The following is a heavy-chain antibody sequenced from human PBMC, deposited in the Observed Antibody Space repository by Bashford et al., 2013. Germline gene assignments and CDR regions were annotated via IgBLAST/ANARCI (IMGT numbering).Heavy chain of an antibody. V-gene: IGHV1-69*13. J-gene: IGHJ6*02. CDR1: GGTFSSYA. D-gene: IGHD4-17*01. CDR3: AYKQPPYGDSPQYGMDV. Sequence: SVKVSCKASGGTFSSYAISWVRQAPGQGLEWMGGIIPIFGTANYAQKFQGRVTITADESTSTAYMELSSLRSEDTAVYYCAYKQPPYGDSPQYGMDVWGQGTTVTVSS. CDR2: IIPIFGTA.